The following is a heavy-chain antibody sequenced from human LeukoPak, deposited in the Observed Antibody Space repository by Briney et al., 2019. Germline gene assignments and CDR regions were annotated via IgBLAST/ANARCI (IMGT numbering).Heavy chain of an antibody. CDR1: GFTFSSYW. CDR2: IASDGSST. Sequence: GGSLILSCAASGFTFSSYWMNWVRQAPGKGLVWVSRIASDGSSTTYADSVKGRFSISRDNAKNTLYLQMNSLRVEDTAVYYCARGRPHGNDYWGQGTLVTVSS. V-gene: IGHV3-74*01. D-gene: IGHD4-23*01. CDR3: ARGRPHGNDY. J-gene: IGHJ4*02.